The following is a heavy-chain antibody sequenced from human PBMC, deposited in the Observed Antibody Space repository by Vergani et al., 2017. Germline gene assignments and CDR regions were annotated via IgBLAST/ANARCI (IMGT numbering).Heavy chain of an antibody. Sequence: QVQLQESGPGLVKPSQTLSLTCTVSGGPFSTGGQSWTWLRQSAGKGLEWIGRIYTSGATNYNPSLRSRAIMSVDASKKQFSLKWTSVTAADTAVYYCAGDSGGYGWGGYEAWFDPWGQGTLVTVSS. J-gene: IGHJ5*02. V-gene: IGHV4-61*02. CDR1: GGPFSTGGQS. CDR2: IYTSGAT. CDR3: AGDSGGYGWGGYEAWFDP. D-gene: IGHD3-16*01.